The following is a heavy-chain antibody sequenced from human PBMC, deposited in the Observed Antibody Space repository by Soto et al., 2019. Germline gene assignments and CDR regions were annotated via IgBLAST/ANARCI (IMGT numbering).Heavy chain of an antibody. Sequence: GGSLRLSCAASGFTFSGSAMHWVRQASGKGLEWVGRIRSKANSYATAYAASVKGRFTISRDDSKNTAYLQMNSLKTEDTAVYYCTRRRITMVRGVENYYYMDVWGKGTTVTVSS. CDR3: TRRRITMVRGVENYYYMDV. D-gene: IGHD3-10*01. CDR1: GFTFSGSA. V-gene: IGHV3-73*01. CDR2: IRSKANSYAT. J-gene: IGHJ6*03.